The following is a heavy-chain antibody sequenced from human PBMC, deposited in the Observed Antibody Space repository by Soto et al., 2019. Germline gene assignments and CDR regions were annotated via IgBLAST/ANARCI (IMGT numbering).Heavy chain of an antibody. CDR3: VRHEPGRDSYGPNFDY. V-gene: IGHV4-34*01. Sequence: SETLSLTCAVYGGSFSGYYWSWIRQPPGKGLEWIGEINHSGSTNYNPSLKSRVTISVDTSKNQFSLKLSSVTAADTAVYYCVRHEPGRDSYGPNFDYWGQGTLVTVSS. CDR2: INHSGST. CDR1: GGSFSGYY. J-gene: IGHJ4*02. D-gene: IGHD5-18*01.